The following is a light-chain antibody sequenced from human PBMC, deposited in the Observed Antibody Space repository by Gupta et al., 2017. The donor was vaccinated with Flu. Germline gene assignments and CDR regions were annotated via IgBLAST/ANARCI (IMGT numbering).Light chain of an antibody. J-gene: IGLJ2*01. V-gene: IGLV5-45*02. CDR1: SGINVGTPW. CDR2: YKSDSDK. CDR3: MIWHSTDVV. Sequence: QPSSLSASPGASASLTCTLRSGINVGTPWIYWYQQKPGSPPQFLLRYKSDSDKQQGSGVPSRFSGSKDASANAGILLISGLQSEDEGDYYCMIWHSTDVVFGGGTKLTVL.